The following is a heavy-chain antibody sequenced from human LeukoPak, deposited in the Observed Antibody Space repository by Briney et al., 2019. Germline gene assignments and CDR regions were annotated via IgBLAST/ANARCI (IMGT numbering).Heavy chain of an antibody. Sequence: SETLSLTCTVSGGFISDGDYYWSWIRQPPGKGLEWIGYIYYSGSTYYNPSLKSRVTISVDTSKNQFSLKLSSVTAADTAVYYCARVLRIVAVPTTRGNWFDPWGQGTLVTVSS. J-gene: IGHJ5*02. CDR2: IYYSGST. CDR1: GGFISDGDYY. V-gene: IGHV4-30-4*08. D-gene: IGHD2-2*01. CDR3: ARVLRIVAVPTTRGNWFDP.